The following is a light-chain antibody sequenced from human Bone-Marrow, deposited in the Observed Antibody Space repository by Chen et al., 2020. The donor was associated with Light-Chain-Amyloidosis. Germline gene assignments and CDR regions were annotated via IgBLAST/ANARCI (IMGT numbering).Light chain of an antibody. CDR2: DDS. CDR3: HVWDRSSDRPV. J-gene: IGLJ3*02. V-gene: IGLV3-21*02. CDR1: NIGSTS. Sequence: SYVLTQPSSVSVAPGQTATIACGGNNIGSTSVHWYQQTPGQAPLLVVYDDSDRPSGIPERLSCSTSGNTATLTISRVEAGDEADYYCHVWDRSSDRPVVGGGTKLTVL.